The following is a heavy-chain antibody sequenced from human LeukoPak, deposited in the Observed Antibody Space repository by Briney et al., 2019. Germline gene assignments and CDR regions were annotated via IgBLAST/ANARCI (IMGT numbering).Heavy chain of an antibody. D-gene: IGHD1-26*01. Sequence: PGGSLRLSCAASGFTFSSYGMHWVRQAPGKGLEWVAFIRYDGSNKYYADSVKGRFTISRDNSKNTLYLQMNSLRAEDTAVYYCAKHPWYSGSYCFDYWGQGTLVTVSS. CDR3: AKHPWYSGSYCFDY. V-gene: IGHV3-30*02. CDR2: IRYDGSNK. J-gene: IGHJ4*02. CDR1: GFTFSSYG.